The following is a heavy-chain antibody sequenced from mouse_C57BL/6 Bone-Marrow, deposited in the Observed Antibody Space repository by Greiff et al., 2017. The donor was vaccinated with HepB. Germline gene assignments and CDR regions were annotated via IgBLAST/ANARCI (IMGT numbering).Heavy chain of an antibody. D-gene: IGHD2-13*01. CDR1: GYTFTSYW. Sequence: VQLQQPGAELVKPGASVKLSCQASGYTFTSYWLQWVKQRPGQGLEWIGEIDPSDSYTNYNQKFKGKATLPVDTSSSTAYMQLSSLTSEDAAVYYCARTAVRGYYAMDYWGQGTSVTVSS. V-gene: IGHV1-50*01. J-gene: IGHJ4*01. CDR3: ARTAVRGYYAMDY. CDR2: IDPSDSYT.